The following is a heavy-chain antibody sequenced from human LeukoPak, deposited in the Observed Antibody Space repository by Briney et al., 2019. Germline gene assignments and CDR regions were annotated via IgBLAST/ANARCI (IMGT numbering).Heavy chain of an antibody. D-gene: IGHD2-8*01. CDR1: GGSFSGYY. V-gene: IGHV4-34*01. J-gene: IGHJ4*02. Sequence: SETPSLTCAVYGGSFSGYYWSWIRQPPGKGLEWIGEINHSGSTNYNPSLKSRVTISVDTSKNQFSLKLSSVTAADTAVYYCARGLRRHCTNGVCYIGRGAFDYWGQGTLVTVSS. CDR2: INHSGST. CDR3: ARGLRRHCTNGVCYIGRGAFDY.